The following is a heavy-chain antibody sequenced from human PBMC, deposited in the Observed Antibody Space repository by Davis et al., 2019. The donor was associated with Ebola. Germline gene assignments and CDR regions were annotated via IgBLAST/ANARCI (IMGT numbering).Heavy chain of an antibody. J-gene: IGHJ3*02. CDR1: GFTFSNYW. D-gene: IGHD3-16*01. CDR3: ARDPTGGIMITFGGVIPAFDI. Sequence: GESLKISCAASGFTFSNYWMHWVRQAPGKGLVWVSRINRDESGTTYADSVKGRFTISRDNSKNTLYLQMNSLRAEDTAVYYCARDPTGGIMITFGGVIPAFDIWGQGTMVTVSS. V-gene: IGHV3-74*01. CDR2: INRDESGT.